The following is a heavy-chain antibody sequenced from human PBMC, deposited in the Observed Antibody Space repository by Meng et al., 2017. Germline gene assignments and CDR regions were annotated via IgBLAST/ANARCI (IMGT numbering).Heavy chain of an antibody. CDR3: AKDDYSNYLPFDY. Sequence: LVTCGGEVKKPWSAVKASSKSSGGTFSSYAISWVRQTPGQGLEWMGGIIPIFGTANYAQKFQVRVTITADESTSTAYMELSRLRSEDTAVYYCAKDDYSNYLPFDYWGQGTLFTVSS. D-gene: IGHD4-11*01. J-gene: IGHJ4*02. CDR1: GGTFSSYA. CDR2: IIPIFGTA. V-gene: IGHV1-69*01.